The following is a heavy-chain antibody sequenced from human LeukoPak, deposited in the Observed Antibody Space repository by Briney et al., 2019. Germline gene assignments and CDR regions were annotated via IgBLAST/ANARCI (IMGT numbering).Heavy chain of an antibody. CDR3: ARTLGWASSRYPFDG. CDR2: MYYSVNT. CDR1: GGSISSSNYY. V-gene: IGHV4-39*01. J-gene: IGHJ4*02. Sequence: SETLSLTCTVSGGSISSSNYYWGWIRQPPGKGLEWIGSMYYSVNTDYNPSLKSRVTISVDTSKNQFSLKVNSVTAADTAVYYCARTLGWASSRYPFDGWGQGTLVTVSS. D-gene: IGHD3-16*02.